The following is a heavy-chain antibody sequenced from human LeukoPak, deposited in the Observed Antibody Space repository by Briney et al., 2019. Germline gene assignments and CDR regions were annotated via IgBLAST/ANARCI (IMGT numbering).Heavy chain of an antibody. J-gene: IGHJ5*02. CDR3: ARGGYCSSTSCYRRNWFDP. V-gene: IGHV1-2*02. Sequence: SVKLSCKASGYTFTGYYMHWVRQAPGQGLEWMGWINPNSGGTNYAQKFQGRVTVTRDTSISTAYMELSRLRSDDTAVYYCARGGYCSSTSCYRRNWFDPWGQGTLVTVSS. D-gene: IGHD2-2*02. CDR2: INPNSGGT. CDR1: GYTFTGYY.